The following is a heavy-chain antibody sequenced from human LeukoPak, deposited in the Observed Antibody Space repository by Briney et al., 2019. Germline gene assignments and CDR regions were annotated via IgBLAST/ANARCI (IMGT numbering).Heavy chain of an antibody. Sequence: GGSLRLSCAASGFTFSAYWMTWVRQAPGKGLGWVANIKQDGSEKYYVDSVKGRFTISRDNAKNSLYLQMNSLRAEDTAVYYCARPGIAVAGTAYSDYWGQGTLVTVSS. CDR2: IKQDGSEK. CDR3: ARPGIAVAGTAYSDY. CDR1: GFTFSAYW. J-gene: IGHJ4*02. D-gene: IGHD6-19*01. V-gene: IGHV3-7*01.